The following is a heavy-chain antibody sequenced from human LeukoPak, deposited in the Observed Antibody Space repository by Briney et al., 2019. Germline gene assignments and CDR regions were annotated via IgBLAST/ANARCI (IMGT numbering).Heavy chain of an antibody. CDR3: ARERYTVTQYYFDY. D-gene: IGHD4-11*01. V-gene: IGHV3-20*04. CDR1: GFTFDDYG. J-gene: IGHJ4*02. CDR2: INWNGGST. Sequence: GGSLRLSCAASGFTFDDYGMSWVRQAPGKGLEWVSGINWNGGSTGYADSLKGRFTISRDNAKNSLYLQMNSLRAEDTALYYCARERYTVTQYYFDYWGQGPLVTVSS.